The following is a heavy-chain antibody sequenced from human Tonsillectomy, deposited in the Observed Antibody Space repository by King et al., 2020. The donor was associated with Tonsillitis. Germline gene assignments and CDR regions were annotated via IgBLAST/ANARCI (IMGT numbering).Heavy chain of an antibody. CDR1: GYIFTSYW. CDR2: VYPGDSDA. Sequence: QLVQSGAEVKKPGESLKISCMGSGYIFTSYWIAWVRQMPGKGLEWMGIVYPGDSDARYSPSIQCQVTISDDMSISTAFLQWSSLKASDTAMYYCARRRGTYFYDTSGLPDAFDIWGQGTMVTVSS. V-gene: IGHV5-51*03. J-gene: IGHJ3*02. CDR3: ARRRGTYFYDTSGLPDAFDI. D-gene: IGHD3-22*01.